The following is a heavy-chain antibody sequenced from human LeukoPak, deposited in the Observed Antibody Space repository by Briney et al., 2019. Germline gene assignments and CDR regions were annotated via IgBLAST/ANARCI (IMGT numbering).Heavy chain of an antibody. CDR1: GFTFSSYW. V-gene: IGHV3-7*01. CDR3: ARGYGDYAGDLYYFDY. CDR2: IKQDGSEK. J-gene: IGHJ4*02. Sequence: GGSLRLSCAASGFTFSSYWMSWVRQAPGKGLEWVANIKQDGSEKYYVDSVKGRFTISRDNAKNSLYLQMNSLRAEDTAVYYCARGYGDYAGDLYYFDYWGQGTLVTVSS. D-gene: IGHD4-17*01.